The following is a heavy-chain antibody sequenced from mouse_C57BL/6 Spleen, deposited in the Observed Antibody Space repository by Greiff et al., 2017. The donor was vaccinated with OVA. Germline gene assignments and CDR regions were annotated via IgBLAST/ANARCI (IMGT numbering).Heavy chain of an antibody. CDR1: GYTFTSYW. Sequence: QVQLQQPGAELVMPGASVKLSCKASGYTFTSYWMHWVKQRPGQGLEWIGEIDPSDSYTNYNQKFKGKSTLTVYKSSSTAYMQLSSLTSEDSAVYYCAVGNYYYAMDYWGQGTSVTVSS. J-gene: IGHJ4*01. V-gene: IGHV1-69*01. CDR3: AVGNYYYAMDY. CDR2: IDPSDSYT. D-gene: IGHD2-1*01.